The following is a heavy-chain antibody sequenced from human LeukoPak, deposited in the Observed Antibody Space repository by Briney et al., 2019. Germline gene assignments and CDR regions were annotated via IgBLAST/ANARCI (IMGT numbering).Heavy chain of an antibody. V-gene: IGHV3-7*01. CDR3: ARVSSSMGGAADY. J-gene: IGHJ4*02. CDR2: IKQGGSEK. D-gene: IGHD6-6*01. CDR1: GFTFSSYW. Sequence: AGGSLRLSCAASGFTFSSYWMSWVRQAPGKGLEWVANIKQGGSEKYYVDSVKGRFTISRDNAKNSVYLEMNSLRAEDTAVYYCARVSSSMGGAADYWGQGTLVTVSS.